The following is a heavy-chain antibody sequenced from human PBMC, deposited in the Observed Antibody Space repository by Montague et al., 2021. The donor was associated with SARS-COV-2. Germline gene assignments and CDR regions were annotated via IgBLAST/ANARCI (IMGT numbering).Heavy chain of an antibody. Sequence: SETLSLTCTVSGGSINGYYWSWIRQPPGKTLEWIGYVYYSGSTNYNPSLKSRVTISVDTSKNQFSLKLSSVTAADTAVYYCARGSGWMGYAFDIWGQGTMVTVSS. CDR2: VYYSGST. CDR3: ARGSGWMGYAFDI. J-gene: IGHJ3*02. V-gene: IGHV4-59*01. CDR1: GGSINGYY. D-gene: IGHD6-19*01.